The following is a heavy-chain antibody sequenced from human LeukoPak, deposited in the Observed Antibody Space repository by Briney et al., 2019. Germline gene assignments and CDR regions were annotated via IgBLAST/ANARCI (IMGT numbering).Heavy chain of an antibody. CDR3: ARGKLGAATLDY. D-gene: IGHD1-26*01. CDR1: GFIFSSSG. Sequence: PGGTLRLSCAASGFIFSSSGMSWVRQAPGKGLEWVSLIYSGGTTYYADSVKGRFTISRDNSKNTLYLQMDSLRAEDTAVYYCARGKLGAATLDYWGQGTLVTVSS. J-gene: IGHJ4*02. V-gene: IGHV3-53*01. CDR2: IYSGGTT.